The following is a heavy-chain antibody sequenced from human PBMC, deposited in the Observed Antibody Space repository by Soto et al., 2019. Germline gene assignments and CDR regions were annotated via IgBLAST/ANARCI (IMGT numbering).Heavy chain of an antibody. D-gene: IGHD2-2*01. Sequence: GGSLRLSCGASGFTFYNYAMSWVRQAPGKGLEWVSAISGIGDSTYYADSVKGRFTISRDNSKSTLYVQMNSLRAEDTAIYYCAKAGYCSSTSCYGYYYYGLDVWGQGTTVTVSS. CDR1: GFTFYNYA. V-gene: IGHV3-23*01. CDR2: ISGIGDST. J-gene: IGHJ6*02. CDR3: AKAGYCSSTSCYGYYYYGLDV.